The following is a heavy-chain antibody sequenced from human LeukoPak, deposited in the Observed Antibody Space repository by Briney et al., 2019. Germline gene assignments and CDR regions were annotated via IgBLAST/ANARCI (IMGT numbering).Heavy chain of an antibody. CDR1: GGTFSSYA. Sequence: SVKVSCKASGGTFSSYAISWVRQAPGQGLEWMGGIIPIFGTANYAQKFQGRVTITADESTSTAYMELSSLRSEDTAVYYCARGGSSTSSYYYYYYMDVWGKGTTVTVSS. V-gene: IGHV1-69*13. D-gene: IGHD2-2*01. CDR3: ARGGSSTSSYYYYYYMDV. J-gene: IGHJ6*03. CDR2: IIPIFGTA.